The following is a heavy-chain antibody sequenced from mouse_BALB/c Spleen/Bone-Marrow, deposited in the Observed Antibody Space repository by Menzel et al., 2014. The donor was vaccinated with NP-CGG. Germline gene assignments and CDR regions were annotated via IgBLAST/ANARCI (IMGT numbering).Heavy chain of an antibody. CDR1: GFDFSRYW. CDR2: INPDSSTI. V-gene: IGHV4-1*02. Sequence: EVNVVESGGGLVQPGGSLKLSCAASGFDFSRYWISWVRQAPGKGLEWIGEINPDSSTINYTPSRKDKFIISRDNAKNTLYLQMSKVRSEDTALYYCARLSYYGRFAYWGQGTLVTVSP. D-gene: IGHD1-1*01. J-gene: IGHJ3*01. CDR3: ARLSYYGRFAY.